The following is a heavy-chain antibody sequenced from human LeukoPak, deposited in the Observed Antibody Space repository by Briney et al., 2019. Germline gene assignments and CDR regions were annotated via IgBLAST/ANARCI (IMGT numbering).Heavy chain of an antibody. CDR2: INPNSGGT. Sequence: GASVKVSCKASGYTFTGYYMHWVRQAPGQGLKWMGWINPNSGGTNYALKFQGRVTMTRDTSISTAYMELSRLRSDDTAVYYCASGGMRWLPSLDYWGQGTLVTVSS. CDR3: ASGGMRWLPSLDY. J-gene: IGHJ4*02. V-gene: IGHV1-2*02. CDR1: GYTFTGYY. D-gene: IGHD5-12*01.